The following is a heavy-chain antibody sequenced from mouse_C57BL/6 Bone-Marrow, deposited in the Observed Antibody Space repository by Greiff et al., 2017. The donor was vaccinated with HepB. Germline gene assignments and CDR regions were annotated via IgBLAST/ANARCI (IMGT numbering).Heavy chain of an antibody. V-gene: IGHV3-6*01. CDR2: ISYDGSN. Sequence: EVKLVESGPGLVKPSQSLSLTCSVTGYSITSGYYWNWIRQFPGNKLEWMGYISYDGSNNYNPSLKNRISITRDTSKNQFFLKLNSVTTEDTATYYCARGGNVFAYWGQGTLVTVSA. D-gene: IGHD2-1*01. CDR1: GYSITSGYY. CDR3: ARGGNVFAY. J-gene: IGHJ3*01.